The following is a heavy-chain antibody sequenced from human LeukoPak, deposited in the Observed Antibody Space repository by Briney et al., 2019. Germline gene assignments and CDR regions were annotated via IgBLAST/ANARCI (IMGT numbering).Heavy chain of an antibody. CDR1: GYTFTGYF. CDR3: ARGGSPIYYYYMDV. V-gene: IGHV1-2*02. D-gene: IGHD2-2*01. Sequence: ASVKVSCKASGYTFTGYFMHWVRQAPGQGLEWMGWINPNGGGTNFAQKFQGRVTMARDTSISTAYMELSRLRSDDTAVYYCARGGSPIYYYYMDVWGKGTTVTISS. CDR2: INPNGGGT. J-gene: IGHJ6*03.